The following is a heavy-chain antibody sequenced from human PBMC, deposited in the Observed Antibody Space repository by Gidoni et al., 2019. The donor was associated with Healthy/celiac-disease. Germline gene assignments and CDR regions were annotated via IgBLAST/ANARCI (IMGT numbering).Heavy chain of an antibody. CDR2: IYYSVST. CDR1: GGSISSRSYY. Sequence: QLQLQESGPGLVKPSETLSLTCTVSGGSISSRSYYWGWIRQPPRKGMEWMGSIYYSVSTYYNPSLKSRVTISVDTSKNQFSLKLSSVTAADTAVYYCARRAAGFEPDSLSDYWCQGTLVTVSS. CDR3: ARRAAGFEPDSLSDY. V-gene: IGHV4-39*01. J-gene: IGHJ4*02. D-gene: IGHD6-13*01.